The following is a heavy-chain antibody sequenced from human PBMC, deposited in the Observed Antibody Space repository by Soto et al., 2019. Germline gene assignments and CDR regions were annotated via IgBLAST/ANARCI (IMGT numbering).Heavy chain of an antibody. V-gene: IGHV4-59*01. D-gene: IGHD6-19*01. CDR2: VDYSGNS. J-gene: IGHJ4*02. CDR3: ARNWFSVAGRFNFDY. CDR1: GGSFNTYY. Sequence: SETLSLTCTVSGGSFNTYYWSWIRQPPGKGLEWIGYVDYSGNSDSSPSLKSRVTISIDTSKKQVSLKLNSVTAADTAVYYCARNWFSVAGRFNFDYWGQGIPVTVSS.